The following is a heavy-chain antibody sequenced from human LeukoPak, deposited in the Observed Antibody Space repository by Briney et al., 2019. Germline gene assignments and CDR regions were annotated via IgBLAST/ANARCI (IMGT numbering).Heavy chain of an antibody. Sequence: GGSLRLSCAASGFTFNSYEMNWVRQAPGKGLEWVSYISSSGSPIYYADSVEGRFTISRDNAKNSLYLQMSSLRAEDTAMYYCARVYSNYDPAAMDVWGQGTTVTVTS. V-gene: IGHV3-48*03. CDR2: ISSSGSPI. D-gene: IGHD4-11*01. CDR1: GFTFNSYE. J-gene: IGHJ6*02. CDR3: ARVYSNYDPAAMDV.